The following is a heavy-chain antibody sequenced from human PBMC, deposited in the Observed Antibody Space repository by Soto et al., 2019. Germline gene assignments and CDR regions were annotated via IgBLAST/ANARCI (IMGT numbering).Heavy chain of an antibody. J-gene: IGHJ6*02. Sequence: QVQLVPSGAEVKKPGASVKVSCKASGYTFTSYGISWVRQAPGQGLEWMGWISAYNGNTNYAQKLQGRVTMTTDTSTSTAYMELRSLRSDDTAVYYCARDRNLRSSSLYHYYYGMDVWCQGTTVTVSS. CDR3: ARDRNLRSSSLYHYYYGMDV. V-gene: IGHV1-18*01. CDR1: GYTFTSYG. CDR2: ISAYNGNT. D-gene: IGHD6-13*01.